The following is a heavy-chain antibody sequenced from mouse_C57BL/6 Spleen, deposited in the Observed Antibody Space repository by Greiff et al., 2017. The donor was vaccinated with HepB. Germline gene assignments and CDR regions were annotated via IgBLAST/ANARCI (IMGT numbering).Heavy chain of an antibody. V-gene: IGHV1-39*01. CDR3: ARADDYDVPFDY. CDR1: GYSFTDYN. Sequence: EVHLVESGPELVKPGASVKISCKASGYSFTDYNMNWVKQSNGKSLEWIGVINPNYGTTSYNQKFKGKATLTVDQSSSTAYMQLNSLTSEDSAVYYCARADDYDVPFDYWGQGTTLTVSS. J-gene: IGHJ2*01. CDR2: INPNYGTT. D-gene: IGHD2-4*01.